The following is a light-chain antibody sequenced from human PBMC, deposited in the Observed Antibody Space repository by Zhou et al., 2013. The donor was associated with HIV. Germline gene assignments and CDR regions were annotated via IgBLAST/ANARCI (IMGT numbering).Light chain of an antibody. CDR1: QSLLYGDDGNTY. J-gene: IGKJ2*01. CDR2: KVS. Sequence: DVVMTQSPLSLPVTLGQPASISCRSSQSLLYGDDGNTYLNWYQQRPGQSPRRLIFKVSNRDSGVPDRFNGSGSASDFTLEITRVEAEDIALYFCMQGTHWPPTFGQGTKLELK. CDR3: MQGTHWPPT. V-gene: IGKV2-30*01.